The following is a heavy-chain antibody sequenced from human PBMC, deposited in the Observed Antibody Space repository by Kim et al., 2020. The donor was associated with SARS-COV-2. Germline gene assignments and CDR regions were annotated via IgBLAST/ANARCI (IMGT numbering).Heavy chain of an antibody. V-gene: IGHV1-69*04. CDR2: IIPILGIA. Sequence: SVKVSCKASGGTFSSYAISWVRQAPGQGLEWMGRIIPILGIANYAQKFQGRVTITADKSTSTAYMELSSLRSEDTAVYYCASKPEAWIQLWPRDAFDIWGQGTMVTVSS. D-gene: IGHD5-18*01. J-gene: IGHJ3*02. CDR3: ASKPEAWIQLWPRDAFDI. CDR1: GGTFSSYA.